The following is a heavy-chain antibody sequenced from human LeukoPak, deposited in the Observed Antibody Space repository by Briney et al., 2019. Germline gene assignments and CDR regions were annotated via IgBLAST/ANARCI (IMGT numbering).Heavy chain of an antibody. Sequence: NPSETLSLTCTVSGGSISSSNYYWGWIRQPPGKGLEWIGSIHHSGSTYYSPSLKSRVTISVDTSKNQSSLKLNSVTAADTALYYCARVIRDGYNIGYYFDYWGQGTLVTVSS. CDR1: GGSISSSNYY. CDR3: ARVIRDGYNIGYYFDY. CDR2: IHHSGST. D-gene: IGHD5-24*01. V-gene: IGHV4-39*07. J-gene: IGHJ4*02.